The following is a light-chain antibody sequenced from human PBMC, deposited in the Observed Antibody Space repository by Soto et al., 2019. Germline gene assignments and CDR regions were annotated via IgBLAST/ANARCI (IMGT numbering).Light chain of an antibody. J-gene: IGLJ3*02. V-gene: IGLV1-40*01. CDR2: GNR. CDR3: QAYDYSLTAFV. CDR1: NSNLGAGYD. Sequence: QSVLTQPPSVSGAPGQRVTISCTGNNSNLGAGYDVHWYQQLPGAAPKLVIFGNRNRPSVVPERFSGAKSGTSASLAITGLQAEDEADYYCQAYDYSLTAFVFGGGTKLTVL.